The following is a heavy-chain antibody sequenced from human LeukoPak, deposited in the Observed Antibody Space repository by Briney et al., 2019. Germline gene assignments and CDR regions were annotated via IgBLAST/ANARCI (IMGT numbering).Heavy chain of an antibody. CDR3: ARETSQKGAHYMDV. V-gene: IGHV4-38-2*02. D-gene: IGHD3-16*01. CDR1: GYSISSGYY. CDR2: IFHSGTT. J-gene: IGHJ6*03. Sequence: SETLSLTCAVSGYSISSGYYWCWSRQPPGRGLAWIGSIFHSGTTYYNPSLKSRVTISVDTSKNQFSLTLSSVTAADTAVYYCARETSQKGAHYMDVWGKGTTVTISS.